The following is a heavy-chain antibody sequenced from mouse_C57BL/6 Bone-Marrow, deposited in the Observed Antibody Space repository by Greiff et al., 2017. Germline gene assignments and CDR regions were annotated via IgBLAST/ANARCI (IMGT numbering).Heavy chain of an antibody. CDR1: GFTFSSYA. V-gene: IGHV5-4*01. J-gene: IGHJ2*01. CDR3: AREGATVVEDY. Sequence: EVQGVESGGGLVKPGGSLKLSCAASGFTFSSYAMSWVRQTPEKRLEWVATISDGGSYTYYPDNVKGRFTISRDNAKNNLYLQMSHLKSEDTAMYYCAREGATVVEDYWGQGTTLTVSS. CDR2: ISDGGSYT. D-gene: IGHD1-1*01.